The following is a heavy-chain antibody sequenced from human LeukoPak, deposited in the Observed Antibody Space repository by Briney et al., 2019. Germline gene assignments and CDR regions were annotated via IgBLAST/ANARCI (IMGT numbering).Heavy chain of an antibody. CDR3: ARDPGSGSYEAFYYYYYMDV. V-gene: IGHV1-2*02. J-gene: IGHJ6*03. D-gene: IGHD3-10*01. Sequence: ASVKVSCKASGYSFADYYMHWVRQAPGQGLEWMGWIKPNSGDTRSAQKFQGRVTMTRDTSISTAYMELSRLRSDDTAVYYCARDPGSGSYEAFYYYYYMDVWGKGTTVTISS. CDR1: GYSFADYY. CDR2: IKPNSGDT.